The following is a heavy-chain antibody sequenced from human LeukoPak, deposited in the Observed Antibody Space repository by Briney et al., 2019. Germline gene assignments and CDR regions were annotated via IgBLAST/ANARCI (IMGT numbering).Heavy chain of an antibody. CDR3: ARGPKGDYPCYFDY. CDR2: ISYDGSNK. CDR1: GFTFSGYA. J-gene: IGHJ4*02. D-gene: IGHD4-17*01. Sequence: GRSLRLSCAASGFTFSGYAMHWVRQAPGKGLEWVAVISYDGSNKYYADSVKGRFTISGDNSKNTLYLQMNSLRAEDTAVYYCARGPKGDYPCYFDYWGQGTLVTASS. V-gene: IGHV3-30-3*01.